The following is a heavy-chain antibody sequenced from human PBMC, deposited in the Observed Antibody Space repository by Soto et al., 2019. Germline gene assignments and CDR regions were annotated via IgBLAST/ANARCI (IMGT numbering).Heavy chain of an antibody. D-gene: IGHD1-26*01. V-gene: IGHV1-18*01. CDR2: VSAYSGNT. Sequence: QVHLVQSGAEVKEPGASVKVSCKASGYTFTSNVISWVRQAPGQGLEWMGWVSAYSGNTSYAQKIEGRVTMTTDTSTSTANMELGSLRSDDTGVYFCARDVHYRFASWGQGTLVTVSS. J-gene: IGHJ4*02. CDR3: ARDVHYRFAS. CDR1: GYTFTSNV.